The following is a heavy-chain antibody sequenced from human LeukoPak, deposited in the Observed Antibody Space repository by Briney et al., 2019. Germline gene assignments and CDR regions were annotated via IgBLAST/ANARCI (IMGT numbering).Heavy chain of an antibody. J-gene: IGHJ6*03. CDR3: ARGSISGTRIYYYYYLDV. V-gene: IGHV4-59*01. D-gene: IGHD1-20*01. Sequence: SETLSLTCTVSGGSISYYYWSWIRQPPGKGLEWIGYIYYSGSTNYNPSLKSRVSISVDTSKNQFSLKLNSVTAADTAVYFCARGSISGTRIYYYYYLDVWGKGTTVTISS. CDR1: GGSISYYY. CDR2: IYYSGST.